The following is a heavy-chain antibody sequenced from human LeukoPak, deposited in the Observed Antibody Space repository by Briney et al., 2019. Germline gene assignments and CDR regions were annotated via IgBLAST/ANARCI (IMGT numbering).Heavy chain of an antibody. CDR1: GYTLTELS. CDR2: FDPEDGET. V-gene: IGHV1-24*01. D-gene: IGHD3-10*01. J-gene: IGHJ6*03. Sequence: ASVKVSCKVSGYTLTELSMHWVRQAPGKGLEWMGRFDPEDGETIYAQKFQGRVTMTADTSTDTVYMELSSLRSEDTAVYYCARGPRITMIRGGQWYYYMDVWGKGTTVTI. CDR3: ARGPRITMIRGGQWYYYMDV.